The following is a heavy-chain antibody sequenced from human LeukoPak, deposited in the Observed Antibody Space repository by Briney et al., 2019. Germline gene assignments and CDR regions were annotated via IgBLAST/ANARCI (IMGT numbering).Heavy chain of an antibody. CDR2: IYYSGST. V-gene: IGHV4-39*02. D-gene: IGHD3-22*01. CDR3: ARDYYDSGGYSYFDY. Sequence: SETLSLTCTVSGGSISSSSYYWGWIRQPPGKGLEWIGSIYYSGSTYYNPSLKSRVTISVDTSKNQFSLKLSSVTAADTAVYYCARDYYDSGGYSYFDYWGQGTLVTVSS. CDR1: GGSISSSSYY. J-gene: IGHJ4*02.